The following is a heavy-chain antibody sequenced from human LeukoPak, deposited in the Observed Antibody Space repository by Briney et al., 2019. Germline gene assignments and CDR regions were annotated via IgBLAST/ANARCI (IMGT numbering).Heavy chain of an antibody. V-gene: IGHV3-7*01. Sequence: GGSLRLSCAASGFTFSSYWMTWVRQAPGKGLEWVANIKQDGSEKYYVDSVKGRFTISRDNSKNSLYLQMNSLRAEDTAVYYCASHCSSWYGDYWGQGTLVTVSS. D-gene: IGHD6-13*01. CDR3: ASHCSSWYGDY. CDR2: IKQDGSEK. CDR1: GFTFSSYW. J-gene: IGHJ4*02.